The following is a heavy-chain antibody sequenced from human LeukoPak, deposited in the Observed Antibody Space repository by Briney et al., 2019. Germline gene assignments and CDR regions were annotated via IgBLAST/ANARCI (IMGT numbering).Heavy chain of an antibody. CDR2: IYTSGST. CDR1: GGSISSGSYY. Sequence: SETLSLTCTVSGGSISSGSYYWSWIRQPAGKGLEWIGRIYTSGSTNYNPSLKSRVTISVDTSKNQFSLKLNSVTAADTAVYYCARVFHDWGQGTMVTVSS. V-gene: IGHV4-61*02. CDR3: ARVFHD. J-gene: IGHJ3*01.